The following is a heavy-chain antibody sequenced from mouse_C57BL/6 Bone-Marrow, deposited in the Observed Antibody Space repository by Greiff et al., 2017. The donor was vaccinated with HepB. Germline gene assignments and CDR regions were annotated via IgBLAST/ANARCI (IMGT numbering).Heavy chain of an antibody. CDR3: ANTEGDYYGSSPHD. J-gene: IGHJ2*01. V-gene: IGHV1-82*01. Sequence: QVQLQQSGPELVKPGASVKISCKASGYAFSSSWMNWVKQRPGKGLEWIGRIYPGDGDTNYNGKFKGKATLTADKSSSTAYMQLSSLTSEDSAVYFCANTEGDYYGSSPHDWGQGTTLTVSS. D-gene: IGHD1-1*01. CDR2: IYPGDGDT. CDR1: GYAFSSSW.